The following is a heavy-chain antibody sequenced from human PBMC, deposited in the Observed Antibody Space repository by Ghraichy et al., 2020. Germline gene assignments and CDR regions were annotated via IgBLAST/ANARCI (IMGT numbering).Heavy chain of an antibody. V-gene: IGHV4-34*01. CDR3: ARGVSGLYNWNYYYGMDV. CDR1: GGSFSGYY. Sequence: SETLSLTCAVYGGSFSGYYWSWIRQPPGKGLEWIGEINHSGSTNYNPSLKSRVTISVDTSKNQFSLKLSSVTAADTAVYYCARGVSGLYNWNYYYGMDVWGQGTTVTVSS. CDR2: INHSGST. J-gene: IGHJ6*02. D-gene: IGHD1-20*01.